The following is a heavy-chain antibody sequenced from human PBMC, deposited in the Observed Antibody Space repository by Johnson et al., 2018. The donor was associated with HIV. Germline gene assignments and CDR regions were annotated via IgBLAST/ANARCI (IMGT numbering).Heavy chain of an antibody. V-gene: IGHV3-7*01. CDR3: ARPGGDYSAFDI. Sequence: VQLVESGGGLVQPGGSLRLSCAASGFTFSSYWMSWVRQAPGKGLEWVANLQQDGSEKYYVDSVKGRFTISRDNSKNTLYLQMNSLRAEDTAVYYCARPGGDYSAFDIWGQGTMVTVSS. CDR1: GFTFSSYW. J-gene: IGHJ3*02. D-gene: IGHD4-17*01. CDR2: LQQDGSEK.